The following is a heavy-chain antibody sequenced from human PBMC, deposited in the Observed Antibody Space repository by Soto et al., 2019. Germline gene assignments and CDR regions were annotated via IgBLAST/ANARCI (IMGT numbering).Heavy chain of an antibody. J-gene: IGHJ5*02. CDR1: GGSISSGPYH. V-gene: IGHV4-39*01. CDR2: THYSGSA. CDR3: ARTANWLDP. Sequence: PSETLSLTCTVSGGSISSGPYHWGWIRQPPGKGLEWIGNTHYSGSAYYNPSLKSRVTISVDTSKNQVSLKLSSVTAADTAVYYCARTANWLDPWGQGTLVTVSS.